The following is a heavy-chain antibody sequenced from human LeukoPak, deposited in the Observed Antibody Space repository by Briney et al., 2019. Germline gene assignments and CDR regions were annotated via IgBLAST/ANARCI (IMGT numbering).Heavy chain of an antibody. CDR1: GFTFSGYS. D-gene: IGHD3-16*01. CDR2: ISSRGTYI. Sequence: PGGSLRLSCAASGFTFSGYSINWVRQAPGKGLEWVSSISSRGTYIFYADSLKGRLTISRDNANNLVYLQMNSLRAEDTALYYCARLVGSDYDYYHFDFWGQGTLVTVSS. J-gene: IGHJ4*02. V-gene: IGHV3-21*01. CDR3: ARLVGSDYDYYHFDF.